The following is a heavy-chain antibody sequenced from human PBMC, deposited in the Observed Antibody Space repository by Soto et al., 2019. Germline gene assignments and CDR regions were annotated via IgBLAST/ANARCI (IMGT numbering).Heavy chain of an antibody. CDR3: AKDLGYSTGWEHFDY. CDR1: GFTFSGYA. D-gene: IGHD6-19*01. CDR2: IRDSDGTT. J-gene: IGHJ4*02. V-gene: IGHV3-23*01. Sequence: GGSLRLSCAASGFTFSGYAMSWVRQAPGKGLEWVSGIRDSDGTTYYADSVKGRFTISRDNSKNTLYLQMNSLRAEDTAVYYCAKDLGYSTGWEHFDYWGQGTLVTVAS.